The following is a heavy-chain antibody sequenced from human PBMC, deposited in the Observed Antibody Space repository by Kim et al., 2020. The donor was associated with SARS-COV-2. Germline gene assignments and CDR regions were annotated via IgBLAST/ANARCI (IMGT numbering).Heavy chain of an antibody. J-gene: IGHJ6*02. CDR2: INPSGGST. Sequence: ASVKVSCKAPGHTFSNYYMHWVRQAPGQGLEWMGIINPSGGSTNYAQKFQGRVTMTRDPSTSTVYMELSSLRSEDTAVYYCSHCTSTSCLYSYGMDVWGQGTMVT. V-gene: IGHV1-46*01. CDR3: SHCTSTSCLYSYGMDV. D-gene: IGHD2-2*01. CDR1: GHTFSNYY.